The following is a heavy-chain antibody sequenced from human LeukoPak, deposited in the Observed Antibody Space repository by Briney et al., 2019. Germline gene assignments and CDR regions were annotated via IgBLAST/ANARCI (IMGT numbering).Heavy chain of an antibody. CDR3: ARGRVTVFGPEAWYFDL. D-gene: IGHD3-3*01. Sequence: ASVKVSCKTSGYTFTDYDINWVRQAPGQGLEWLGWMNPSLGNTGYAQKFQGRVTITKNTSISTVYMELSSLKSEDTAVYYCARGRVTVFGPEAWYFDLWGRGTLVTVSS. V-gene: IGHV1-8*03. J-gene: IGHJ2*01. CDR2: MNPSLGNT. CDR1: GYTFTDYD.